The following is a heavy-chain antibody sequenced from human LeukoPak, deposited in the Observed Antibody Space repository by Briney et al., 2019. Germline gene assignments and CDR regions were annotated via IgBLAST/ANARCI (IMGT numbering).Heavy chain of an antibody. CDR1: GFTFSSYA. V-gene: IGHV3-30*14. J-gene: IGHJ4*02. CDR2: ISYDGSNK. Sequence: PGGSLRLSCAASGFTFSSYAMHWVRQAPGKGLEWVAVISYDGSNKYYAGSVKGRFTISRDDSKNTLYLQMNSLRAEDTAVYYRARDYYYDDSGQPVRLDYWGQGTLVTVSS. D-gene: IGHD3-22*01. CDR3: ARDYYYDDSGQPVRLDY.